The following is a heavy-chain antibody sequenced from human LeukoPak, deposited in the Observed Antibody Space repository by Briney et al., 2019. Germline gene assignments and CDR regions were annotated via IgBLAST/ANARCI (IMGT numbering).Heavy chain of an antibody. CDR2: IYYSGST. CDR3: VKQWLSDYYYGMDV. D-gene: IGHD6-19*01. CDR1: GGSISSSSYY. V-gene: IGHV4-39*01. J-gene: IGHJ6*02. Sequence: SETLSLTCTVSGGSISSSSYYWGWIRQPPGKGLEWIGSIYYSGSTYYNPSLKSRVTISVDTSKNQFSLKLSSVTAADTAVYYCVKQWLSDYYYGMDVWGQGTTVTVSS.